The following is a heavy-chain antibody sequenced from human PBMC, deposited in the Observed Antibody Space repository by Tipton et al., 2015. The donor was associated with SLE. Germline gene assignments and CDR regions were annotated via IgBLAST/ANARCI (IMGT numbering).Heavy chain of an antibody. CDR3: ARITDYYHRSAYYYFEY. CDR2: TYPGDSDT. Sequence: QLVQSGAEAKKPGESLKISCEISGYNFDTYWVGWVRQLPGKGLDWVGITYPGDSDTRYSPSFQGQVTISADKSISTVYLQWSSLKASDTAVYYCARITDYYHRSAYYYFEYWGQGTLVTASS. V-gene: IGHV5-51*03. J-gene: IGHJ4*02. D-gene: IGHD3-22*01. CDR1: GYNFDTYW.